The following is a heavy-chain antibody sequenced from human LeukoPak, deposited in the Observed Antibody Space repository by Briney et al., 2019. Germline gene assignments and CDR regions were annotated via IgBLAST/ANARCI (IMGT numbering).Heavy chain of an antibody. Sequence: SETLSLTCTVSGGSISSSSYYWGWIRRPPGKGLEWIGSIYYSGSTYYNPSLKSRVTISVDTSKNQFSLKLSSVTAADTAVYYCARVIRSWDKHYYYYYMDVWGKGTTVTVSS. D-gene: IGHD6-13*01. CDR3: ARVIRSWDKHYYYYYMDV. V-gene: IGHV4-39*07. CDR1: GGSISSSSYY. CDR2: IYYSGST. J-gene: IGHJ6*03.